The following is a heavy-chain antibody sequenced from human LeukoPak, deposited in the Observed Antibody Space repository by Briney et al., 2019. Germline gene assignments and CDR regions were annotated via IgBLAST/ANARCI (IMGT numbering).Heavy chain of an antibody. J-gene: IGHJ6*02. D-gene: IGHD1-26*01. CDR2: IYYTGST. Sequence: SDTLSLTCGVSGGSLSSGVNYWGWIRQSPGKGLEWIANIYYTGSTYYNPSLKSRVTISLDTSRNQFSLKMRSVTAADTAVYYCARGSGSGIYAYYYGMDVWGQGTTVTVSS. CDR3: ARGSGSGIYAYYYGMDV. V-gene: IGHV4-39*07. CDR1: GGSLSSGVNY.